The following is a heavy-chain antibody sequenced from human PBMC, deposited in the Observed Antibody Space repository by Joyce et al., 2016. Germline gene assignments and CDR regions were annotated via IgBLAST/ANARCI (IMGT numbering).Heavy chain of an antibody. V-gene: IGHV1-8*02. CDR1: GYTFTSYD. CDR3: AKTHSSGLNFDY. J-gene: IGHJ4*02. D-gene: IGHD6-19*01. CDR2: MNPNSGNA. Sequence: QVQLVQSGAEVKKPGASVKVSCKASGYTFTSYDITWVRQATGQGLEWMGWMNPNSGNAGNARKFQGRVTMTWNTSISTAYMELSSLRSEDTAVYYCAKTHSSGLNFDYWGQGTLVTVSS.